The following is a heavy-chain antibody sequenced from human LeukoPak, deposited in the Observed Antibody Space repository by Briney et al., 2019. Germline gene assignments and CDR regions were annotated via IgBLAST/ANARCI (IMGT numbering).Heavy chain of an antibody. D-gene: IGHD5-12*01. CDR2: ISSSSSTI. CDR3: ARGRDGYNYHYYGMDV. J-gene: IGHJ6*02. Sequence: GGSLRLSCAASGFTFSDYYMSWIRQAPGKGLEWVSYISSSSSTIYYADSVKGRFTISRDNAKNSLYLQMNSLRAEDTAVYYCARGRDGYNYHYYGMDVWGQGTTVTVSS. V-gene: IGHV3-11*04. CDR1: GFTFSDYY.